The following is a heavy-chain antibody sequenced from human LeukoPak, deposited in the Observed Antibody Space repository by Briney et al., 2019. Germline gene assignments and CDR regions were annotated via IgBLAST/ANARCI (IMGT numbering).Heavy chain of an antibody. J-gene: IGHJ5*02. CDR1: GVSISSGDYS. Sequence: SETLSLTCTVSGVSISSGDYSWSWIRQPPGKGLEWIAYMYYSGSTYYNPSLKSQVTMSADTSKNQLSLKLSSVTAADTAVYYCARPYYYDSRIDPWGQGILVTVSS. CDR3: ARPYYYDSRIDP. CDR2: MYYSGST. D-gene: IGHD3-22*01. V-gene: IGHV4-30-4*01.